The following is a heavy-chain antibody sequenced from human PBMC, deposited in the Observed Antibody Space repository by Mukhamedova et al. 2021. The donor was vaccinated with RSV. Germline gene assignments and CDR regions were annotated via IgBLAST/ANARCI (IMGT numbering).Heavy chain of an antibody. V-gene: IGHV3-30*04. CDR2: ISRDGSDR. D-gene: IGHD3-22*01. CDR3: ARDKVVGSAGYMDV. J-gene: IGHJ6*03. Sequence: MHWVRQAPGKGLEGVAVISRDGSDRFYADSVKGRLTISRDNFENTLYLQMNSLRSEDTGVYFCARDKVVGSAGYMDVWGKGTT.